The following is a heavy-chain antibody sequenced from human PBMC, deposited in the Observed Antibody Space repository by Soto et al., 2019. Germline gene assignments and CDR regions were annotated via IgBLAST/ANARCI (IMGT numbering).Heavy chain of an antibody. CDR1: GGSFSGYY. J-gene: IGHJ6*02. D-gene: IGHD3-10*01. CDR3: ARGGIPNYYYGSGSYYNRYYYGKDV. CDR2: INHGGST. V-gene: IGHV4-34*01. Sequence: PSETLSLTCAVYGGSFSGYYWSWIRQPPGKGLEWIGEINHGGSTNYNPSLKSRVTISVDTSKNQFSLKLSSVTAADTAVYYCARGGIPNYYYGSGSYYNRYYYGKDVWGQGTTVTVSS.